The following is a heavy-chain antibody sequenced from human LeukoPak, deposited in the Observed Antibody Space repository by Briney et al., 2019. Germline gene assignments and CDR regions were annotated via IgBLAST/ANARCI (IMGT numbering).Heavy chain of an antibody. CDR1: GASISHDYHF. D-gene: IGHD1-26*01. J-gene: IGHJ4*02. CDR2: IFHSGST. Sequence: SETLSLTCTVSGASISHDYHFWSWIRQPPEKGLEFIGYIFHSGSTYYNASLRSRVTISIDTSKSQFSLSLSSVTAADTAVYYCARLEGPGRGADYWGQGALVSVST. V-gene: IGHV4-30-4*01. CDR3: ARLEGPGRGADY.